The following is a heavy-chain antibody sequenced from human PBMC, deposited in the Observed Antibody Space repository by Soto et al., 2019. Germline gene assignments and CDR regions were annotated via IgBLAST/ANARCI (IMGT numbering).Heavy chain of an antibody. D-gene: IGHD3-10*01. CDR1: GGTFSSYT. V-gene: IGHV1-69*13. Sequence: GASVTVSCKASGGTFSSYTISWVRQAPGQGLEWMGGTIPILGTANYAQKFQGGVTISADESTSTAYMELSSLRSEDTAVYYCAIHLITMIRGFPPYYFDYWGQGTLVTVS. CDR3: AIHLITMIRGFPPYYFDY. CDR2: TIPILGTA. J-gene: IGHJ4*02.